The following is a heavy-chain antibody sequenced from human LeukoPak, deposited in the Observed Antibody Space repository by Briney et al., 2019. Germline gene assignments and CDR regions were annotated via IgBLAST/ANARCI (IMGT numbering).Heavy chain of an antibody. V-gene: IGHV3-33*01. CDR1: GFSFSNYV. D-gene: IGHD3-9*01. CDR2: IWYDGTNK. CDR3: ASSYYYILTGPTELNY. J-gene: IGHJ4*01. Sequence: GGSLRLSCAASGFSFSNYVMHWVRQAPGKGLEWVALIWYDGTNKYYADSVKGRFTVSRDNSKNTLFLQMNRLRVEDTAVYYCASSYYYILTGPTELNYWGQGTLVTVSS.